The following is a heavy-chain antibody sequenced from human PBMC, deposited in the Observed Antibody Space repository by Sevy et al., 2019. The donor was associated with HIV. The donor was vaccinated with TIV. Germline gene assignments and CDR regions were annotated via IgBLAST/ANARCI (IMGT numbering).Heavy chain of an antibody. D-gene: IGHD3-16*01. CDR2: IKSKTDGGTT. CDR3: TTDLYDYVWGSSGNN. V-gene: IGHV3-15*07. Sequence: GGSLRLSCAASGFTFSNAWMNWVRQAPGKGLEWVGRIKSKTDGGTTDYAAPVKGRFTISRDDSKKTLYLQMNSLKTEDTAVYYCTTDLYDYVWGSSGNNWGQGTLVTVSS. CDR1: GFTFSNAW. J-gene: IGHJ4*02.